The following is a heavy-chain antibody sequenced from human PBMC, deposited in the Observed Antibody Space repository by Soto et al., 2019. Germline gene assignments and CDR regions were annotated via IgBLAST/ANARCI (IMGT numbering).Heavy chain of an antibody. Sequence: GGSLRLSCAASGFTFSNAWMSWVRQAPGKGLEWVGRIKSKTDGGTTDYAAPVKGRFTISRDDSKNTLYLQMNSLKTEDTAVYYCTTLGDNWNYDAFDIWGQGTMVTVSS. CDR1: GFTFSNAW. CDR3: TTLGDNWNYDAFDI. D-gene: IGHD1-7*01. V-gene: IGHV3-15*01. CDR2: IKSKTDGGTT. J-gene: IGHJ3*02.